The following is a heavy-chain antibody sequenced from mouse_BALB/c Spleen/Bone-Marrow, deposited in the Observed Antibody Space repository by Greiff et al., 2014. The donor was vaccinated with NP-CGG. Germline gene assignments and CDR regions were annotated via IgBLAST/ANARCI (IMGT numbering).Heavy chain of an antibody. V-gene: IGHV1-5*01. Sequence: EVQLQQSGTVLARPGASLRMSCKASGYTFTNYWINWIKRRPGQGLEWIGAIYPGNNDAKYTQKFKAKAKLTAVTSTSTADMELSSLTNEDSAVYYCARNWDWVFAYWGQGTLVTVFA. D-gene: IGHD4-1*01. CDR2: IYPGNNDA. CDR3: ARNWDWVFAY. CDR1: GYTFTNYW. J-gene: IGHJ3*01.